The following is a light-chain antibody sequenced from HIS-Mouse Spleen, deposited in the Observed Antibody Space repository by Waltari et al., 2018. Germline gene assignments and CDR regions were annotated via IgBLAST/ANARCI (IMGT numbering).Light chain of an antibody. CDR1: KSVSSSY. CDR3: QQYGSSLWT. CDR2: VAS. J-gene: IGKJ1*01. V-gene: IGKV3-20*01. Sequence: EIVLTQSPGTLSLSPGERATLSCRASKSVSSSYLAWYQQKPGQAPRLLIYVASSRATGIADRFSGSGSGTDFTLTISRLEPEDFAVYYCQQYGSSLWTFGQGTKVEIK.